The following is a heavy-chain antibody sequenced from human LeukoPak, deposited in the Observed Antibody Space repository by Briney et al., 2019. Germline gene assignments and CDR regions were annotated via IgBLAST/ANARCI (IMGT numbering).Heavy chain of an antibody. CDR3: ARVSSGYLNYFDY. Sequence: SETLSLTCTVSGGSISSSSYYWGWIRQPPGKGLEWIGYIYYSGSTNYNPSLKSRVTISVDTSKNQFSLKLSSVTAADTAVYYCARVSSGYLNYFDYWGQGTLVTVSS. CDR1: GGSISSSSYY. V-gene: IGHV4-61*05. D-gene: IGHD3-22*01. CDR2: IYYSGST. J-gene: IGHJ4*02.